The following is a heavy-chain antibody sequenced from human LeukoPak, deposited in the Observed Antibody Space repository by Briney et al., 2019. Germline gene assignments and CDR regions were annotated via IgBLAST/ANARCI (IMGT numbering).Heavy chain of an antibody. D-gene: IGHD6-13*01. CDR3: ARDPLTSTWSPYYFTLDV. Sequence: ASVKVSCKASGGTFSSYAINWVRQAPGQGLEWMGWISAYDGGTKYAQDLQGRVTMSTDTSTRTAHMELTRLTSDDTAVYYCARDPLTSTWSPYYFTLDVWGQGTTVSVSS. V-gene: IGHV1-18*01. J-gene: IGHJ6*02. CDR1: GGTFSSYA. CDR2: ISAYDGGT.